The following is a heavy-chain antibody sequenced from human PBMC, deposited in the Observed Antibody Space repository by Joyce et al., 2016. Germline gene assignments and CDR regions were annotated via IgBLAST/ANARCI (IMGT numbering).Heavy chain of an antibody. CDR3: ARVTWFGDKGFDY. Sequence: QVQLQESGPGLVKPSQTLSLTCSVCGGSISSGDYYWSWIRQTPGKGLGWIGYIYYTGSTYYNLSLKSRITMSVETAKNQFSLKLSSVTAADTAVYYCARVTWFGDKGFDYWGQGTLVTVSS. V-gene: IGHV4-30-4*01. J-gene: IGHJ4*02. D-gene: IGHD3-10*01. CDR1: GGSISSGDYY. CDR2: IYYTGST.